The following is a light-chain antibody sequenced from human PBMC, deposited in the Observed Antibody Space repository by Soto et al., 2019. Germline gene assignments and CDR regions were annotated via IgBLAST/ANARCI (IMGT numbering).Light chain of an antibody. CDR2: DVI. J-gene: IGLJ1*01. CDR1: SSDVGGYNY. CDR3: SSYTASGATYV. V-gene: IGLV2-14*01. Sequence: QPVLAQPASVSESPGQSITISCTGTSSDVGGYNYVSWYQQHPGKVPRLMIYDVIHRPSGVSNRFSGSKSGSTASLTISGLQAEDEADYYCSSYTASGATYVFGTGTKLTVL.